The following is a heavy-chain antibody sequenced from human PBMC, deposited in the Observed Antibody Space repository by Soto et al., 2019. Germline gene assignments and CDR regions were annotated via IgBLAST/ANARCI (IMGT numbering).Heavy chain of an antibody. J-gene: IGHJ4*02. V-gene: IGHV3-21*01. CDR1: GFIFSSFT. Sequence: EVQLVESGGGLVKPGGSLRLSCVGSGFIFSSFTMTWVRQAPGMGLQYLASISKSSSLIYYADSVRGRFIISRDNSKDSVFLQMYSLRAEDTAMYYCVRGDDRVDWGQGTLVPVSS. D-gene: IGHD1-1*01. CDR3: VRGDDRVD. CDR2: ISKSSSLI.